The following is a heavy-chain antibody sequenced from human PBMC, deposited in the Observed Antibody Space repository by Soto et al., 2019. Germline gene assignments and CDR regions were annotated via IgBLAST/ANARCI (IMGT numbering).Heavy chain of an antibody. J-gene: IGHJ4*02. Sequence: PGESLKISCKGSGYSFTSYWIGWVRQMPGKGLEWMGIIYPGDSDTRYSPSFQGQVTISADKSISTAYLQWSSLKASDTAMYYCARLNNIAVAGTWGYCFGCWGQGTLVTVSS. CDR2: IYPGDSDT. D-gene: IGHD6-19*01. V-gene: IGHV5-51*01. CDR3: ARLNNIAVAGTWGYCFGC. CDR1: GYSFTSYW.